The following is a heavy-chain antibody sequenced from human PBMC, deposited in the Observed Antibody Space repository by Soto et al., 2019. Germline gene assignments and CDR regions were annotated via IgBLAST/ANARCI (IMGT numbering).Heavy chain of an antibody. Sequence: QVQLVQSGAEVKKPGSSVKVSCKASGGTFSSYAISWVRQAPGQGLEWMGGIIPIFGTANYAQKFQGSVTITADESTSTAYMELSSLRSEDTAVYYCARVGVERLVRGVTLSHFDYWGQGTLVTVSS. J-gene: IGHJ4*02. CDR2: IIPIFGTA. CDR1: GGTFSSYA. CDR3: ARVGVERLVRGVTLSHFDY. D-gene: IGHD3-10*01. V-gene: IGHV1-69*01.